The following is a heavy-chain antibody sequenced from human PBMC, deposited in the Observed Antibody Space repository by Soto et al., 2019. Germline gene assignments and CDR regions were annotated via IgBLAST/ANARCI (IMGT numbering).Heavy chain of an antibody. D-gene: IGHD6-13*01. CDR2: ISGSGGST. Sequence: PGGSLRLSCAAPGFTFSSYAMSWVRQAPGKGLEWVSAISGSGGSTHYADSVKGRFTISRDNSKNTLYLQMNSLRAEDTAVYYCAKVIAAAVRLQLDYWGQGTLVTVSS. J-gene: IGHJ4*02. V-gene: IGHV3-23*01. CDR3: AKVIAAAVRLQLDY. CDR1: GFTFSSYA.